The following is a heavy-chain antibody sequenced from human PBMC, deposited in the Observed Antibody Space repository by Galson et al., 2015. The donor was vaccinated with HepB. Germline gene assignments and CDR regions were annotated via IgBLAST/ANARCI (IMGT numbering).Heavy chain of an antibody. V-gene: IGHV3-48*01. CDR3: AREMEAPGPAAAADY. CDR1: GFTFSSYS. Sequence: SLRLSCAASGFTFSSYSMNWVRQAPGKGLEWVSYISSSSSTIYYADSVKGRFTISRDNAKNSLYLQMNSLRAEDTAVYYCAREMEAPGPAAAADYWGQGTLVTVSS. CDR2: ISSSSSTI. D-gene: IGHD2-2*01. J-gene: IGHJ4*02.